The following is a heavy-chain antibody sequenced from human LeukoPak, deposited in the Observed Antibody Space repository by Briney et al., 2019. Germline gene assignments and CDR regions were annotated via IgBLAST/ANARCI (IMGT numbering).Heavy chain of an antibody. J-gene: IGHJ4*02. Sequence: GRSLRLSCAASGFSFSSYAMHWVRQAPGKGLEWVAVMSYDGSNKYYADSVKGRFTISRDNSKNTLYLQMNSLRAEDTAVYYCARAPGSYSSSPVDYWGQGTLVTVSS. CDR2: MSYDGSNK. CDR1: GFSFSSYA. CDR3: ARAPGSYSSSPVDY. D-gene: IGHD6-6*01. V-gene: IGHV3-30-3*01.